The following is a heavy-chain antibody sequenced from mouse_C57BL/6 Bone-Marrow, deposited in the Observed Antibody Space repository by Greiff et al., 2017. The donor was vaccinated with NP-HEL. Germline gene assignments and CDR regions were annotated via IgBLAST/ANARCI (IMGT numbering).Heavy chain of an antibody. V-gene: IGHV5-4*01. D-gene: IGHD1-1*01. CDR1: GFTFSSYA. J-gene: IGHJ3*01. Sequence: DVMLVESGGGLVKPGGSLKLSCAASGFTFSSYAMSWVRQTPEKRLEWVATISDGGSYTYYPDNVKGRFTISRDNAKNNLYLQMSHLKSEDTAMYYCARDQVTTVVEGAWFAYWGQGTLVTVSA. CDR2: ISDGGSYT. CDR3: ARDQVTTVVEGAWFAY.